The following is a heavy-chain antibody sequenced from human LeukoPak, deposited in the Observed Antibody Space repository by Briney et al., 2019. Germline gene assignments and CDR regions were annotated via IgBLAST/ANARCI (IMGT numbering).Heavy chain of an antibody. J-gene: IGHJ6*03. Sequence: SETLSLTCAVYGGSFSGYYWSWIRQPPGKGLEWIGEINHSGSTNYNPSLKSRVTISVDTSKSQFSLKLSSVTAADTAVYYCARSYYDSSGYYYVHYYYYMDVWGKGTTVTISS. V-gene: IGHV4-34*01. CDR1: GGSFSGYY. D-gene: IGHD3-22*01. CDR3: ARSYYDSSGYYYVHYYYYMDV. CDR2: INHSGST.